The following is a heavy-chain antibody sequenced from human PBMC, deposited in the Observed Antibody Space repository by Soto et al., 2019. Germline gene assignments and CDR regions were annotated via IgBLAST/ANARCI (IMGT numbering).Heavy chain of an antibody. Sequence: PGGSLRLSCAASGFTFSSYSMNWVRQAPGKGLEWVSSISSSSSYIYYADSVKGRFTISRDNAKNSLYLQMNSLRAEDTAVYYCASLYYDFWSGTTHFDYWGQGTLVTVSS. J-gene: IGHJ4*02. V-gene: IGHV3-21*01. CDR3: ASLYYDFWSGTTHFDY. CDR2: ISSSSSYI. D-gene: IGHD3-3*01. CDR1: GFTFSSYS.